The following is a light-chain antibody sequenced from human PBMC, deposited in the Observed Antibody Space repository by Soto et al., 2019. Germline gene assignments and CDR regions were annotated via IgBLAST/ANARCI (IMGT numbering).Light chain of an antibody. CDR3: GAGDGSLDGSV. CDR1: SSNIGSNT. Sequence: QSVLTQPSSAYGTPGTRVIISRSGGSSNIGSNTVNCYYQLPGGAPKLLIYSSDQRPSGDPDRFSGSKFGTSGSLAISGRRSDDECDYYCGAGDGSLDGSVFGGGTKLTVL. CDR2: SSD. J-gene: IGLJ2*01. V-gene: IGLV1-44*01.